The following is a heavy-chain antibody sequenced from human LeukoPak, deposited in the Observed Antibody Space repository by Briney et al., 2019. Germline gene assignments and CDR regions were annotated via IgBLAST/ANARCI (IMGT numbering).Heavy chain of an antibody. Sequence: SETLSLTCTVSGGSVSSGSYYWSWIRQPPGKGLEWIGYIYYSGSTNYNPSLKSRVTISVDTSKNQFSLKLSSVTAADTAVYYCARVRLDYGSGSYYRSSDYWGQGTLVTVSS. V-gene: IGHV4-61*01. J-gene: IGHJ4*02. CDR3: ARVRLDYGSGSYYRSSDY. D-gene: IGHD3-10*01. CDR1: GGSVSSGSYY. CDR2: IYYSGST.